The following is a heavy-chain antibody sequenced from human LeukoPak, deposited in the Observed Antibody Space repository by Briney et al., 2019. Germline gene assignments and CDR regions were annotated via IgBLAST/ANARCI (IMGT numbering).Heavy chain of an antibody. Sequence: SETLSLTCTVSGGSISSYYWSWIRQPPGKGLEWIGYIYYSGSTYYNPSLKSRVTISVDTSKNLFSLRLSSVTAADTAVYYCARARMGNYDSSGYYYWFDPWGQGTLVTVSS. CDR1: GGSISSYY. D-gene: IGHD3-22*01. CDR3: ARARMGNYDSSGYYYWFDP. CDR2: IYYSGST. V-gene: IGHV4-59*01. J-gene: IGHJ5*02.